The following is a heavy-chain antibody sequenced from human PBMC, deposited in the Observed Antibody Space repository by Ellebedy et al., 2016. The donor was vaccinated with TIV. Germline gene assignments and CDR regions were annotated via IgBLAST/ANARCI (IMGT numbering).Heavy chain of an antibody. CDR2: ITNTGSTI. D-gene: IGHD3-16*01. CDR1: GFTFGDYF. V-gene: IGHV3-11*04. Sequence: PGGSLRLSCAGSGFTFGDYFMAWVRQAPGKGLEWVSYITNTGSTIYYADSVKGRFTVARDNSKNSLYLQMNNLSGEDAAVYYCAISTVMIHFQHWGQGTLVTVSS. J-gene: IGHJ1*01. CDR3: AISTVMIHFQH.